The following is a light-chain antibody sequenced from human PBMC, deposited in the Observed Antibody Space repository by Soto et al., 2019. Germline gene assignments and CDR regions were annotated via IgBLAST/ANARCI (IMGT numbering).Light chain of an antibody. CDR2: EVS. Sequence: QSALTQPASVSGSPGQSITISCTGTSSDVGGYNYVSWYQQHPCKAPKFMIYEVSNRPSGVSNRFSGSKSGNTASLTISGLQAEDEADYYCSSYTSSSTPWVFGGGTQLTVL. V-gene: IGLV2-14*01. CDR3: SSYTSSSTPWV. J-gene: IGLJ3*02. CDR1: SSDVGGYNY.